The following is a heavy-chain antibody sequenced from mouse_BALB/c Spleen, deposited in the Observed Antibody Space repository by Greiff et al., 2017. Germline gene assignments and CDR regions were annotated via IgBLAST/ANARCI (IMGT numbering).Heavy chain of an antibody. V-gene: IGHV5-6*01. Sequence: DVQLQVSGGDLVKPGGSLKLSCAASGFTFSSYGMSWVRQTPDKRLEWVATISSGGSYTYYPDSVKGRFTISRDNAKNTLYLQMSSLKSEDTAMYYCARHGAYYGNDRGYFDYWGQGTTLTVSS. D-gene: IGHD2-9*01. CDR2: ISSGGSYT. CDR1: GFTFSSYG. CDR3: ARHGAYYGNDRGYFDY. J-gene: IGHJ2*01.